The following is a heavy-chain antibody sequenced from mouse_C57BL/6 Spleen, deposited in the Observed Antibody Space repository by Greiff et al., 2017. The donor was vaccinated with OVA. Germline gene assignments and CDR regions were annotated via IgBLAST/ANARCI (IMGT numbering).Heavy chain of an antibody. Sequence: QVHVKQPGTELVKPGASVKLSCKASGYTFTSYWMHWVKQRPGQGLEWIGNINPSNGGTNYNEKFKSKATLTVDKSSSTAYMQLSSLTSEDSAVYYCASHYYGSSFDYWGQGTTLTVSS. CDR3: ASHYYGSSFDY. D-gene: IGHD1-1*01. V-gene: IGHV1-53*01. CDR2: INPSNGGT. CDR1: GYTFTSYW. J-gene: IGHJ2*01.